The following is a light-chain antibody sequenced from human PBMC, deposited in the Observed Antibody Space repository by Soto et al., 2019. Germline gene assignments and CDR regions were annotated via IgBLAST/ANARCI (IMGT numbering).Light chain of an antibody. Sequence: QSVLNEPGSGSGSPGQSITISCTGTSSDVGGYNYVSWYQQHPGKAPKLMIFEVSNRPSGVSDRFFASKSGNTASLTISGLQAEDEADYYCCSYTRSRTYVFGTGTKVTVL. CDR1: SSDVGGYNY. V-gene: IGLV2-14*01. CDR2: EVS. CDR3: CSYTRSRTYV. J-gene: IGLJ1*01.